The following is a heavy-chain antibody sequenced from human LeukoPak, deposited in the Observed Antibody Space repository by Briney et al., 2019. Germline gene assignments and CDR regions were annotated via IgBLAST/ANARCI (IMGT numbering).Heavy chain of an antibody. D-gene: IGHD3-3*01. Sequence: AGGSLRLSCAASGFTFSNYAMTWVRQAPGKGLEWVSAISGTGSSTYYADSVKGRFTISRDNSKNTLYLQMNSLRAEDTAVYYCARVGKRITIFGVVIPNAFDIWGQGTMVTVSS. CDR2: ISGTGSST. J-gene: IGHJ3*02. CDR1: GFTFSNYA. V-gene: IGHV3-23*01. CDR3: ARVGKRITIFGVVIPNAFDI.